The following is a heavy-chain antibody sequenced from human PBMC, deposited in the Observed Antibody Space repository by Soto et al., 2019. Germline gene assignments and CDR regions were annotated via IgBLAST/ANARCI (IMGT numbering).Heavy chain of an antibody. J-gene: IGHJ4*02. D-gene: IGHD3-3*01. CDR3: ARGGYDFWSGFADY. CDR2: ISSSSSTI. V-gene: IGHV3-48*01. Sequence: GGSLRLSCAASGFTISSYSMNWVRQAPGKGLEWVSYISSSSSTIYYADSVKGRFTISRDNAKNSLYLQMNSLRAEDTAVYYCARGGYDFWSGFADYWGQGTLVTVSS. CDR1: GFTISSYS.